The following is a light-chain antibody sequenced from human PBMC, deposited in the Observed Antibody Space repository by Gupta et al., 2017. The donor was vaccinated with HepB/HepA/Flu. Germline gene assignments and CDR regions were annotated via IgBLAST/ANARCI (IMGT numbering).Light chain of an antibody. CDR3: SSHTSRNTVV. Sequence: QSALSQPASVSGSPVPPITISCTGTSSDVGGYKYDSWYQQLPAKAPKLMIYDVNNRPSGVSNRFSGSKSGNTASLTIFGLQEEDEADYYCSSHTSRNTVVFGGGTKLTVL. CDR2: DVN. CDR1: SSDVGGYKY. J-gene: IGLJ2*01. V-gene: IGLV2-14*01.